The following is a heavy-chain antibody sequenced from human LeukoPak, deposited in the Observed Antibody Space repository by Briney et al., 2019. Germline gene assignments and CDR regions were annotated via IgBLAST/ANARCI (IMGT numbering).Heavy chain of an antibody. CDR2: IIPIFGTA. CDR3: AGGKTQWLVPLDY. Sequence: SVKLSCKASGGTFSSYAISWVRQAPGQGLEWMGGIIPIFGTANYAQKFQGRVTITADKSTSTAYMELSRLRSEDTAVYYCAGGKTQWLVPLDYWGQGTLVTVSS. V-gene: IGHV1-69*06. J-gene: IGHJ4*02. D-gene: IGHD6-19*01. CDR1: GGTFSSYA.